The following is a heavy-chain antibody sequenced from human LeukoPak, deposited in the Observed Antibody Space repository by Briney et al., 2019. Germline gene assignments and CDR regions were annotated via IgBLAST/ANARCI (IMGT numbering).Heavy chain of an antibody. D-gene: IGHD2-15*01. CDR2: IYASGST. CDR3: ARGGSALFDS. CDR1: GDSISSYY. Sequence: KPSETLSLTCAVSGDSISSYYWSWIRQPPGKGLEWLAYIYASGSTDYNPSLKSRVTISVDTSKNQISLKLSSVTAADTAVYYCARGGSALFDSWGQGTLVTVSS. J-gene: IGHJ4*02. V-gene: IGHV4-4*09.